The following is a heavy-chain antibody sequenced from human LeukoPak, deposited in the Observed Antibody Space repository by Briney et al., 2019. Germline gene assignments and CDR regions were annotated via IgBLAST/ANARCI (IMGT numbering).Heavy chain of an antibody. CDR3: AGRRVDTAIQYYFDY. D-gene: IGHD5-18*01. CDR1: GGSISSGGYY. J-gene: IGHJ4*02. CDR2: IYYSGST. Sequence: SQTLSLTCTVSGGSISSGGYYWSWIRQHPGKGLEWIGYIYYSGSTYYNPSLKSRVTISVDTSKNQFSLKLSSVTAADTAVYYCAGRRVDTAIQYYFDYWGQGTLVTVSS. V-gene: IGHV4-31*03.